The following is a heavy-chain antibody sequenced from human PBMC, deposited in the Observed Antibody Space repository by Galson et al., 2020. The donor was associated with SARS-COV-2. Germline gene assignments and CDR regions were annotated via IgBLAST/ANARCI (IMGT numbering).Heavy chain of an antibody. D-gene: IGHD2-2*01. J-gene: IGHJ6*02. CDR1: GGSFSGYY. V-gene: IGHV4-34*01. Sequence: SETLSLTCAVYGGSFSGYYWSWIRQPPGKGLEWIGEINHSGSTNYNPSLKSRVTISVDTSKNQFSLKLSSVTAADTAVYYCARVSRYCSSTSCYGRYYYYGMDVWGQGTTVTVSS. CDR3: ARVSRYCSSTSCYGRYYYYGMDV. CDR2: INHSGST.